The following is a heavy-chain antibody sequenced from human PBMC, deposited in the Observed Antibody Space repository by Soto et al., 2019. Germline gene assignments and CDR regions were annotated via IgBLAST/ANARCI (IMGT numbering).Heavy chain of an antibody. V-gene: IGHV1-46*01. D-gene: IGHD6-13*01. CDR3: ARRAAAGPNYYYGMDV. CDR2: INPSGGST. J-gene: IGHJ6*02. CDR1: GYTFTSYY. Sequence: QVQLVQSGAEVKKPGASVKVSCKASGYTFTSYYMHWVRQAPGQGLEWMGIINPSGGSTSYAQKCQGRVTMTRDTSTSTVYMELSSLRSEDTAVYYCARRAAAGPNYYYGMDVWGQGTTVTVSS.